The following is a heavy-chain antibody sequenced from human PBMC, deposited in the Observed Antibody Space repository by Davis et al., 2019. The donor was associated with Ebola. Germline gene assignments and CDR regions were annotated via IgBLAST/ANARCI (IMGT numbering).Heavy chain of an antibody. CDR1: GFTFSTYW. D-gene: IGHD3-3*01. Sequence: GESLMISCAASGFTFSTYWMSWVRQAPGKGLEWVANIKQDGSEKYYVDSVKGRFTISRDNAKNSLYLQMNSLRAEDTAVYYCASSTYDFWSGYYTGAYFDYWGQGTLVTVSS. CDR2: IKQDGSEK. CDR3: ASSTYDFWSGYYTGAYFDY. J-gene: IGHJ4*02. V-gene: IGHV3-7*01.